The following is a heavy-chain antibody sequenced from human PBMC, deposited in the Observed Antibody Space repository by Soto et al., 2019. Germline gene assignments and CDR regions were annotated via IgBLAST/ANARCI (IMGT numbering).Heavy chain of an antibody. V-gene: IGHV4-59*01. CDR1: GGSISSYY. D-gene: IGHD6-19*01. Sequence: QVQLQESGPGLVKPSETLSLTCTVSGGSISSYYWSWIRQPPGKGLEWIGYIYYSGSTNYNPSLKSRVTISVDTSKNQFSLKLSSVTAADTAVYYCARNSGWYPGGMDVWGQGTTVTVSS. J-gene: IGHJ6*02. CDR2: IYYSGST. CDR3: ARNSGWYPGGMDV.